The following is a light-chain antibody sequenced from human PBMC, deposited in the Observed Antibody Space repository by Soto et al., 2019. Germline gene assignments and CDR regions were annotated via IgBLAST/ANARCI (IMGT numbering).Light chain of an antibody. V-gene: IGLV1-47*02. CDR2: SSN. J-gene: IGLJ2*01. Sequence: QSVLTQQPSASGTPGQRVNISCSGSSSNIGSNSVYWYQQLPGTAPQLLIYSSNRPPSGVPDRFSGSESGTAASLAISGLRSEDEADYYCAAWDDSLSGLLFGAGTKLTVL. CDR3: AAWDDSLSGLL. CDR1: SSNIGSNS.